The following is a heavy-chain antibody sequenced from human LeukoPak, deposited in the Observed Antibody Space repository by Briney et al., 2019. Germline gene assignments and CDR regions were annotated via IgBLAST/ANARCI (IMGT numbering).Heavy chain of an antibody. D-gene: IGHD3-9*01. V-gene: IGHV4-39*01. Sequence: SETLSLTCTVSGGSISSSSYYWGWIRQPPGKGLEWIGSIYYSGSTYYNPSLKSRVTISVDTSKNQFSLKLSSVTAADTAVYYCARTLTDYDILPPEGPDPWGQGTLLTVSS. CDR1: GGSISSSSYY. CDR3: ARTLTDYDILPPEGPDP. J-gene: IGHJ5*02. CDR2: IYYSGST.